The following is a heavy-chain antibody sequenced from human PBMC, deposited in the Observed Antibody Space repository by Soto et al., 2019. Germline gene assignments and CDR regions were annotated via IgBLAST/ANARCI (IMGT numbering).Heavy chain of an antibody. Sequence: QVQLVESGGGVVQPGSSLRLSCAASGFTFSSYGMQWVRQAPGKGLEWVAVIWYDGSNKYYADSVKGRFTISRDNSKNTLDLQMNGLRAEDTAVYYCARDLGGSSSWYGFDYWGQGTLVTVSS. CDR2: IWYDGSNK. V-gene: IGHV3-33*01. D-gene: IGHD6-13*01. CDR1: GFTFSSYG. CDR3: ARDLGGSSSWYGFDY. J-gene: IGHJ4*02.